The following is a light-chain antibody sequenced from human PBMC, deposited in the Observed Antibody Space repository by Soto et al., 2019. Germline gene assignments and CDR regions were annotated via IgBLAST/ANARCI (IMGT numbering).Light chain of an antibody. Sequence: EIVLTQSPGTLSLSPGERATLSCRASQSVSSSYLAWYQQTPGQAPRLLSYGASSLATGIPDRFSGSGSGTDFTLTTSRLGTEDFAVYYCQQYGRSPRTFGHGTKVEIK. J-gene: IGKJ1*01. CDR1: QSVSSSY. V-gene: IGKV3-20*01. CDR2: GAS. CDR3: QQYGRSPRT.